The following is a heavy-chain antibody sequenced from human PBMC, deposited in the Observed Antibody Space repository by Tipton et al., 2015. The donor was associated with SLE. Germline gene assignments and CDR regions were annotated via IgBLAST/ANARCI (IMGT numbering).Heavy chain of an antibody. J-gene: IGHJ4*02. CDR1: GGSISSSSYY. V-gene: IGHV4-39*01. CDR3: VGGGQLCSGD. D-gene: IGHD2-2*01. Sequence: TLSLTCTVSGGSISSSSYYWGWIRQPPGKGLEWIGRIYYSGVTYSNPSLKSRVTISVLTSKNQFSLKLSSVTAADTAVYYCVGGGQLCSGDWGQVTLVTVSS. CDR2: IYYSGVT.